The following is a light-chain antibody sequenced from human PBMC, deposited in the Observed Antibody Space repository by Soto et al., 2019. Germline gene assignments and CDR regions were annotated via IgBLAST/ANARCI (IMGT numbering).Light chain of an antibody. CDR3: QQYHSYRT. J-gene: IGKJ1*01. CDR2: DAS. V-gene: IGKV1-5*01. CDR1: QNINNW. Sequence: DIQMTQSPSTVSASVGDRVTITCRASQNINNWLAWYQQRPGKAPKLLIFDASRLESGVPVRFSGSGSGTEFSLTISGLQPDDFATYYCQQYHSYRTFGPGTKVDIK.